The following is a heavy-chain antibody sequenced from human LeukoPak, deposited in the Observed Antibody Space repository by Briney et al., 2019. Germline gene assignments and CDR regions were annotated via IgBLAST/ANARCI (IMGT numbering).Heavy chain of an antibody. CDR1: GGSISSSSYY. Sequence: PSETLSLTCTVSGGSISSSSYYWGWIRQPPGKGLEWIVSIYYSGSTYYNPSLKSRVTISVDTSKNQFSLKLSSVTAADTAVYYCARQGCGGDCYGQKHTRYYFDYWGQGTLVAVSS. CDR2: IYYSGST. V-gene: IGHV4-39*01. CDR3: ARQGCGGDCYGQKHTRYYFDY. D-gene: IGHD2-21*02. J-gene: IGHJ4*02.